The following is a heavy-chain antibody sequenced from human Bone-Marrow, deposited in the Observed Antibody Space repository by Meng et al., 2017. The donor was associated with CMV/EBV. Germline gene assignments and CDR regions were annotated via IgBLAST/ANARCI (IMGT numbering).Heavy chain of an antibody. CDR3: ARYLRFLEWVSQGHALDY. J-gene: IGHJ4*02. CDR1: GYSFTSYA. V-gene: IGHV1-18*01. Sequence: ASVKVSCKASGYSFTSYAFSWVRQAPGQGLEYMGWISAYNGNTKYTQKFQGRVTMTTDTSTSTVYMELRSLRSDDTAVYYCARYLRFLEWVSQGHALDYWGQGTLVTVSS. D-gene: IGHD3-3*01. CDR2: ISAYNGNT.